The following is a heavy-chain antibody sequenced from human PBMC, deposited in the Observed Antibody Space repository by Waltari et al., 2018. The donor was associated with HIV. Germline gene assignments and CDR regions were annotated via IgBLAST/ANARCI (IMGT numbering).Heavy chain of an antibody. CDR2: TYYRSRWSN. V-gene: IGHV6-1*01. J-gene: IGHJ6*02. CDR1: GDCVSSNSAL. CDR3: ARSSSDRYYYNTMDV. Sequence: QVQLQQSGPRLVKPSQTLSLTCSIPGDCVSSNSALWYWIRQSPSRGLEWLGRTYYRSRWSNDYAVSVESRIIINPDTSKNQFSLQLNSVTPEDTAVYFCARSSSDRYYYNTMDVWGQGTRVTVSS. D-gene: IGHD3-16*02.